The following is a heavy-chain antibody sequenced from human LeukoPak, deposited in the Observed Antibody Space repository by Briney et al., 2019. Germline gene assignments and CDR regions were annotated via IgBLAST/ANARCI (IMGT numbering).Heavy chain of an antibody. Sequence: PGGSLRLSCAASGFTFSNYGMSWVRQAPGKGLDWVSAISGGAVSTYYADSVKGRFTISRDNAKNSLYLQMNSLRAEDTAVYYCARDRGVVVVAATLDYWGQGALVTVSS. CDR2: ISGGAVST. V-gene: IGHV3-23*01. D-gene: IGHD2-15*01. J-gene: IGHJ4*02. CDR1: GFTFSNYG. CDR3: ARDRGVVVVAATLDY.